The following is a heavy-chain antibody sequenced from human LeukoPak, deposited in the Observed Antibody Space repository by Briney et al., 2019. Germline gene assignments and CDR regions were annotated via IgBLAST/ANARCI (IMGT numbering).Heavy chain of an antibody. J-gene: IGHJ6*02. CDR2: ISSSSSYI. CDR3: ARDQYSGSYRWGYYYYYYAMDV. V-gene: IGHV3-21*01. CDR1: GFTFSSYS. Sequence: GGSLRLSCAASGFTFSSYSMNWVRQAPGKGLEWVSSISSSSSYIYYADSVKGRFTIFRDNAKNSLYLQMNSLRAEDTAVYYCARDQYSGSYRWGYYYYYYAMDVWGQGTTVTVSS. D-gene: IGHD1-26*01.